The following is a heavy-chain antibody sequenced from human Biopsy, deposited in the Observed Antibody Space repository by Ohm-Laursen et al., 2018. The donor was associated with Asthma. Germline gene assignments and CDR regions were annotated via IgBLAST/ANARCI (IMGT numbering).Heavy chain of an antibody. D-gene: IGHD5-24*01. CDR3: ARHPYNFGGFDY. V-gene: IGHV1-18*01. CDR1: GDSFSIYA. CDR2: INPFTGDT. Sequence: GSSVKVSCKASGDSFSIYAVSWVRQAPRQGLEWMGWINPFTGDTHFGQKFQGRVTMTTDTSTDTAYMELRSLRSDDTAVYYCARHPYNFGGFDYWGQGSLVLVSS. J-gene: IGHJ4*02.